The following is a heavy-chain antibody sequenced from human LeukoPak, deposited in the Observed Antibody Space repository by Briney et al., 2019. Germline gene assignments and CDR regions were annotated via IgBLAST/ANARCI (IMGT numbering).Heavy chain of an antibody. CDR1: GFTFGDYA. D-gene: IGHD1-14*01. V-gene: IGHV3-49*03. Sequence: PGGSLRLSCTASGFTFGDYAMSWFRQAPGKGLEWVGFIRSKAYGGTTEYAASVKGRFTISRDDSRSIAYLQMNSLKTEDTAVYYCTRSAVSYYYYGMDVWGQGTTVTVSS. CDR2: IRSKAYGGTT. CDR3: TRSAVSYYYYGMDV. J-gene: IGHJ6*02.